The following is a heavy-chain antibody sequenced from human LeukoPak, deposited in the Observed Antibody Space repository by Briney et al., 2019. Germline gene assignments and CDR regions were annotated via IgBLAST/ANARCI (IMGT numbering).Heavy chain of an antibody. CDR2: ITSDGSST. Sequence: GGSLRLSCAASGFTFSGYWMHWFRQAPGKGLVWVSRITSDGSSTRYADSVKGRFTISRDNAKNTLYLQMNSLRAEDTAVYYCAREYSTSWALTYWGQGTLVTVSS. CDR1: GFTFSGYW. CDR3: AREYSTSWALTY. J-gene: IGHJ4*02. D-gene: IGHD2-2*01. V-gene: IGHV3-74*01.